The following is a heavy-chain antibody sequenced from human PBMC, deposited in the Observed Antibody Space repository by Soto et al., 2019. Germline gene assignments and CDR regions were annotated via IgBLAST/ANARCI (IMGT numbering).Heavy chain of an antibody. V-gene: IGHV4-4*07. CDR2: IYTSGST. CDR3: ARETGSGYLGNWYNWFDP. Sequence: PSETLSLTCTVSGGAIISYYWSWSRQPAGKGLEWIGRIYTSGSTNYNPSLKSRVTMSVDTSKNQFSLKLSSVTAADTAVYYCARETGSGYLGNWYNWFDPWGQGTLVTVSS. CDR1: GGAIISYY. D-gene: IGHD3-22*01. J-gene: IGHJ5*02.